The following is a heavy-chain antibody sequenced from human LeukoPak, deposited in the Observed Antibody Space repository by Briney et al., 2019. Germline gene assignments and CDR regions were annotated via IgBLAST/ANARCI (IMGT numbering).Heavy chain of an antibody. CDR1: AFIFRNYW. D-gene: IGHD3-22*01. CDR3: ARNQVSMIVVRTTNSDFDL. Sequence: PGGSLRLSCAASAFIFRNYWMSWVRQAPGKGLEWVANINQDGSEIYYVDSVKGRFTISRDNAKNSLYLQINNVRADDTAVYYCARNQVSMIVVRTTNSDFDLWGRGTLVTVSS. J-gene: IGHJ2*01. CDR2: INQDGSEI. V-gene: IGHV3-7*01.